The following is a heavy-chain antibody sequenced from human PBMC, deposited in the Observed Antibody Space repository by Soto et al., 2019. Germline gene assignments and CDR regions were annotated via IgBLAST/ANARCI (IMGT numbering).Heavy chain of an antibody. Sequence: GGSLRLSCAASGFTFSQHYMTSIRRARGKGLEWGSMVSSGGTTRCFADCVNGRFTVSRDNAKNSVYLKMDSLRAEDTAVYYCAADPYYYPSEYWRQVTLVTVAS. CDR1: GFTFSQHY. D-gene: IGHD3-22*01. J-gene: IGHJ4*02. V-gene: IGHV3-11*01. CDR3: AADPYYYPSEY. CDR2: VSSGGTTR.